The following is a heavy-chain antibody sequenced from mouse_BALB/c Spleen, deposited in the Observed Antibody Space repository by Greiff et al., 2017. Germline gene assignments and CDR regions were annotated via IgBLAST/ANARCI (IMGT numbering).Heavy chain of an antibody. J-gene: IGHJ3*01. CDR3: ARGAFAY. CDR1: GYTFTSYW. CDR2: INPSTGYT. V-gene: IGHV1-7*01. Sequence: QVQLQQSGAELAKPGASVQMSCKASGYTFTSYWMHWVKQRPGQGLEWIGYINPSTGYTEYNQKFKDKATLTADKSSSTAYMQLSSLTSEDSAVYYCARGAFAYWGQGTLVTVSA.